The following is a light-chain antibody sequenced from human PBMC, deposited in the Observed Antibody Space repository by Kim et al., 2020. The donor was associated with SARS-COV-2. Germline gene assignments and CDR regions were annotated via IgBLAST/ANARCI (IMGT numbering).Light chain of an antibody. V-gene: IGKV3-20*01. CDR1: QSVGSSY. J-gene: IGKJ4*01. Sequence: EIALTQSPVTLSLSPGEGATLSCGASQSVGSSYLAWYQQKPGPAPRLLIYGASRRATGIPDRFSGSGSGTDFTLNISRLLPEDFAVYYCQYYATSLTFGGGTKVDIK. CDR2: GAS. CDR3: QYYATSLT.